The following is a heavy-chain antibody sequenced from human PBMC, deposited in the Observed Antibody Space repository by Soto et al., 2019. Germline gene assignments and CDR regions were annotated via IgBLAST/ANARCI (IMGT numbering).Heavy chain of an antibody. CDR1: GYTFNTYG. Sequence: ASVKVSCKASGYTFNTYGISWVRQAPGQGLEWMGWISTFNGETRYAQKFQARVTVTTDTSTTTGYMELRSLRSDDTAVYCCARDVGYCSSSTCLIDHWGQGTLVTVSS. V-gene: IGHV1-18*01. D-gene: IGHD2-2*01. CDR2: ISTFNGET. J-gene: IGHJ4*02. CDR3: ARDVGYCSSSTCLIDH.